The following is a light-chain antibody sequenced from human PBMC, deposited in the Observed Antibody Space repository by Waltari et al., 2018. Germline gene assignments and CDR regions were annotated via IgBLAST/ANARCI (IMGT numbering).Light chain of an antibody. J-gene: IGKJ1*01. CDR3: QQYNNWPPWT. CDR2: GAS. Sequence: EVVMTQSPATLSVSPGEGATVSCRASQSVRSNVAWYQQTPGQAPRLLLYGASTRAPGIPDRFSGSGSGTEFILTISSLQSEDFAVYYCQQYNNWPPWTFGQGTKVEIK. CDR1: QSVRSN. V-gene: IGKV3-15*01.